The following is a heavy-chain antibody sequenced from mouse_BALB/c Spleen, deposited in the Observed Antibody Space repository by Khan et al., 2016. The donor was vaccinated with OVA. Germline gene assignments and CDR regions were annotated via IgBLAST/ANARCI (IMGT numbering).Heavy chain of an antibody. Sequence: QIQLVQSGAELARPGASVKMSCKASGYTFTSYTIHWIKPRPGQGLEWIGYINPSNGYTNYNQKFKDKATLTADKSSTTAYMELSSLTSDDSALYNCVRDGAYHRNDGWFAYWGQGTLVTVSA. J-gene: IGHJ3*01. CDR2: INPSNGYT. V-gene: IGHV1-4*01. CDR1: GYTFTSYT. D-gene: IGHD2-14*01. CDR3: VRDGAYHRNDGWFAY.